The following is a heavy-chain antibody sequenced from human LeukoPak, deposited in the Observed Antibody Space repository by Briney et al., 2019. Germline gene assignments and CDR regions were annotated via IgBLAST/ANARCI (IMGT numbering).Heavy chain of an antibody. CDR1: GFTFNTFN. D-gene: IGHD4-11*01. CDR3: AKDPREGTTFADY. J-gene: IGHJ4*02. CDR2: ITSGGDYI. V-gene: IGHV3-21*01. Sequence: GGSLRLSCAASGFTFNTFNMNWVRQAPGKGLEWVSSITSGGDYIYYADSVKGRFTISRDNSKNTLYLQMNSLRAEDTAVYYCAKDPREGTTFADYWGQGTLVTVSS.